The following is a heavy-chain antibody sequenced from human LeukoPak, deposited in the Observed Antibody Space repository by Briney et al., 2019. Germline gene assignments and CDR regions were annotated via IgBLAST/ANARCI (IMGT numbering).Heavy chain of an antibody. Sequence: PGGSLRLSCAAPGFTISSDALTWVRLAPGKGLECVSGISGSNTYYAESVKGRFTISRDDSNNMLYLQMNSLRAEDTAVYYCAKRRSRNTGPFDYWGQGTLVTVSS. CDR3: AKRRSRNTGPFDY. CDR1: GFTISSDA. J-gene: IGHJ4*02. V-gene: IGHV3-23*01. CDR2: ISGSNT. D-gene: IGHD5-18*01.